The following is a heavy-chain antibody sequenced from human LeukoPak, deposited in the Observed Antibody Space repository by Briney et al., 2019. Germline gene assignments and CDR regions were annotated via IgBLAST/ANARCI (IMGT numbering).Heavy chain of an antibody. CDR1: RFTFDDYA. J-gene: IGHJ6*02. D-gene: IGHD6-13*01. CDR3: AKAGKIAAAGIYYGMDV. V-gene: IGHV3-9*01. CDR2: ISWNSGSI. Sequence: GGSLRLSCAASRFTFDDYAMHWVRQAPGKGLEWVSGISWNSGSIGYADSVKGRFTISRDNAKNSLYLQMNSLRAEDTALYYCAKAGKIAAAGIYYGMDVWGQGTTVTVSS.